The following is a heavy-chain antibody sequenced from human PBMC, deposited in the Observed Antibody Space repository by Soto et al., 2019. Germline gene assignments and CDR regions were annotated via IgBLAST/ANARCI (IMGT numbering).Heavy chain of an antibody. Sequence: EVQLVESGGDLVQRGGSLRLSCAASGFDFGIYSMNWVRQAPGKGLERISYINGSSTTLYYADSVRGRFIISRDNAENSLYLQMNSLRDDDTAVYFCARGDRFRCNGGHCFSDGLFLSWGQGTLVTVSP. CDR2: INGSSTTL. J-gene: IGHJ5*02. V-gene: IGHV3-48*02. D-gene: IGHD2-21*02. CDR1: GFDFGIYS. CDR3: ARGDRFRCNGGHCFSDGLFLS.